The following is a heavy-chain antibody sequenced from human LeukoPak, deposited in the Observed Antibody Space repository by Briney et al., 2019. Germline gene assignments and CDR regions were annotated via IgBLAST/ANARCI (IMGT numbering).Heavy chain of an antibody. J-gene: IGHJ4*02. Sequence: SGGSLRLSCAASGFTFSDYYMSWIRQAPGKGLEWVSAISGSGGSTYYADSVKGRFTISRDNSKNTLYLQMNSLRAEDTAVYYCAKDRFLEWLLLGSFDYWGQGTLVTVSS. D-gene: IGHD3-3*01. V-gene: IGHV3-23*01. CDR3: AKDRFLEWLLLGSFDY. CDR1: GFTFSDYY. CDR2: ISGSGGST.